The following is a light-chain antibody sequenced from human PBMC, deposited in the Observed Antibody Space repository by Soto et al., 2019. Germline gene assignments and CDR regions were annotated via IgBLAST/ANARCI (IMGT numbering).Light chain of an antibody. J-gene: IGKJ1*01. CDR3: QQRTNWPPWT. V-gene: IGKV3D-20*02. CDR2: GAS. Sequence: EIVLTQSPGTLSLSPGERATLSCRASQSVNSNYLAWYQQRPGQAPRLIIYGASSRANGIPARFRGSGSGTDFTLTISSLEPEDFAVYYCQQRTNWPPWTFGQGTKGDSK. CDR1: QSVNSNY.